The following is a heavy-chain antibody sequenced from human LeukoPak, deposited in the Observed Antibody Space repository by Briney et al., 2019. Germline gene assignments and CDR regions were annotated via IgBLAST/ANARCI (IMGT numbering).Heavy chain of an antibody. CDR3: ARDRPVYCSSTSCYYYYMDV. V-gene: IGHV4-4*07. CDR2: IYTSGST. CDR1: GGSISSYY. J-gene: IGHJ6*03. Sequence: PSETLSLTCTVSGGSISSYYWSWIRQPAGKGLEWIGRIYTSGSTNYNPSLKSRVTMSVDTSKNQFSLKLSSVTAADTAVYYCARDRPVYCSSTSCYYYYMDVWGKGTTVTVSS. D-gene: IGHD2-2*01.